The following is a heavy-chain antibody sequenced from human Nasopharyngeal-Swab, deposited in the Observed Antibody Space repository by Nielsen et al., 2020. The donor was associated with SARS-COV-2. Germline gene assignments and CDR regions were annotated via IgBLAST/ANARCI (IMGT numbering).Heavy chain of an antibody. Sequence: GESLKISCAASEFTFSNYWMHWVRQAPGKGLVWVSRINSDGSTTNYADSVKGRFTISRDNARNSLYLQMNSLRPEDTALYYCAKSDYSGYEPGYYMDVWGQGTTVTVSS. D-gene: IGHD5-12*01. CDR2: INSDGSTT. J-gene: IGHJ6*03. CDR3: AKSDYSGYEPGYYMDV. V-gene: IGHV3-74*01. CDR1: EFTFSNYW.